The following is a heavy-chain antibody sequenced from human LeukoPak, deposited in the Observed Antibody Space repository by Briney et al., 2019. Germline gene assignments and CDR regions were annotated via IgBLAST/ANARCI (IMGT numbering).Heavy chain of an antibody. D-gene: IGHD6-19*01. Sequence: SVKVSCKASGGTFSSYAISWVRQAPGQGLEWMGGIIPIFGTANYAQKFQGRVTITADKSTSTAYMELSSLRSEDTAVYYCARISSGSPLLDYWGQGTLVTVSS. J-gene: IGHJ4*02. CDR2: IIPIFGTA. CDR3: ARISSGSPLLDY. V-gene: IGHV1-69*06. CDR1: GGTFSSYA.